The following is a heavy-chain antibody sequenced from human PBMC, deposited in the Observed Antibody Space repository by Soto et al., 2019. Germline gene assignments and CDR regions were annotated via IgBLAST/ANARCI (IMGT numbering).Heavy chain of an antibody. CDR2: IYYSEST. CDR3: ATPGIEGGGAAFDI. J-gene: IGHJ3*02. Sequence: SETLSLTCTVSGGSISSSSYYWGWIRQPPGKGLEWIGSIYYSESTYYNPSLKSRVTISVDTSKNQFSLKLSSVTAADTAVYYWATPGIEGGGAAFDIWGQGKMVTVSS. V-gene: IGHV4-39*01. D-gene: IGHD6-13*01. CDR1: GGSISSSSYY.